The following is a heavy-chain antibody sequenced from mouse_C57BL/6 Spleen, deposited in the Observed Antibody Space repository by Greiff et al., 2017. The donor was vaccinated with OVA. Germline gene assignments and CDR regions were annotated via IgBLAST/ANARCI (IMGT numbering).Heavy chain of an antibody. Sequence: EVQLVESGGGLVQPKGSLKLSCAASGFSFNTYAMNWVRQAPGKGLEWVARIRSKSNNYATYYADSVKDRFTISRDDSESMLYLQMNHLKTEDTAMYYCVSPLYYGSSSFAYWGQGTLVTVSA. CDR2: IRSKSNNYAT. D-gene: IGHD1-1*01. CDR1: GFSFNTYA. CDR3: VSPLYYGSSSFAY. V-gene: IGHV10-1*01. J-gene: IGHJ3*01.